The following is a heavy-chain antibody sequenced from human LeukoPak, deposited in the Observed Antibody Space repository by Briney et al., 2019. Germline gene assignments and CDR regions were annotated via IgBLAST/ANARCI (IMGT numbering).Heavy chain of an antibody. V-gene: IGHV3-48*03. J-gene: IGHJ4*02. CDR2: ISSSGSTI. CDR3: ARDRSNYFDY. CDR1: GFTFNNYE. Sequence: GGSLRLSCAASGFTFNNYEMTWVRQAPGKGLEWISYISSSGSTIFYADSVKGRFTISRDNAKNSLYLQMNTLRADDTAIYYCARDRSNYFDYWGQGTLVTVSS.